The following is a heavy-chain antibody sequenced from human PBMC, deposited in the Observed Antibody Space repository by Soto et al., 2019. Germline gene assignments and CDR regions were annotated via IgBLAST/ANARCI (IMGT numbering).Heavy chain of an antibody. CDR1: GFTFSSYW. Sequence: GGSLRLSCAASGFTFSSYWMSWVRQAPGKGLEWVANIKQDGSEKYYVDSVKGRFTISRDNAKNSLYLQMNSLRAEDTAVYYCARVGYSYGPYYYYGMDVWGQGTTVTVSS. J-gene: IGHJ6*02. CDR2: IKQDGSEK. D-gene: IGHD5-18*01. V-gene: IGHV3-7*03. CDR3: ARVGYSYGPYYYYGMDV.